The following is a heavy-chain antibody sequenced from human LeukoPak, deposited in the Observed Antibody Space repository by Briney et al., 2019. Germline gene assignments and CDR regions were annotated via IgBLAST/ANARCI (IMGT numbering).Heavy chain of an antibody. J-gene: IGHJ3*02. CDR2: ISGSGGST. V-gene: IGHV3-23*01. CDR3: AKSSDYDFFAFDI. D-gene: IGHD3-3*01. Sequence: GGSLRLSCAASGFTFSSYAMSCVRQAPGKGLEWVSAISGSGGSTYYADSVKGRFTISRDNSKNTLYLQMNSLRAEDTAVYYCAKSSDYDFFAFDIWGQGTMVTVSS. CDR1: GFTFSSYA.